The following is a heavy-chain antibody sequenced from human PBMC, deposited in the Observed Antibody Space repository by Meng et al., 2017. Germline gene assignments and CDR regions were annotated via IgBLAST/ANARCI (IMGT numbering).Heavy chain of an antibody. D-gene: IGHD3-10*01. CDR2: IYYSGST. Sequence: ESGPGLVKASEALSPTCTVSGGSICSSSYYWGWIRQPPGKGLEWIGSIYYSGSTYYNPSLKSRVTISVDTSKNQFSLKLSSVTAADTAVYYCARVPYYGSGSYQYNWFDPWGQGTLVTVSS. CDR1: GGSICSSSYY. J-gene: IGHJ5*02. V-gene: IGHV4-39*07. CDR3: ARVPYYGSGSYQYNWFDP.